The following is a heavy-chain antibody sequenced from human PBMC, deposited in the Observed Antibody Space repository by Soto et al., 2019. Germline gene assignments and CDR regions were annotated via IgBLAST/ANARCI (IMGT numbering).Heavy chain of an antibody. CDR1: GYSFTTYG. V-gene: IGHV1-18*01. CDR2: ISAYNGNT. J-gene: IGHJ6*02. CDR3: SREGPAPYYYYGMDG. Sequence: QVQLVQSGGEVKKPGASVKVSCKTSGYSFTTYGISWVRQAPGQGLEWMGWISAYNGNTNYAQKLQGRVTMTTDTSTITAYMELRSLRADDTAVYYCSREGPAPYYYYGMDGWGQGSTVTVSS.